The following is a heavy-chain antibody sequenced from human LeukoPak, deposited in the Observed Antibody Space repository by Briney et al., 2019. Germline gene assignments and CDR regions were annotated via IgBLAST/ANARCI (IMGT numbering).Heavy chain of an antibody. J-gene: IGHJ4*02. CDR3: ARGGAYCSSTSCYFDY. Sequence: ASVKDSCKASGYTFTSYDINWVREAPGQGLEWMGGIIPIFGTANYAQKFQGRVTITADESTSTAYMELSSLRSEDTAVYYCARGGAYCSSTSCYFDYWGQGTLVTVSS. V-gene: IGHV1-69*13. CDR2: IIPIFGTA. D-gene: IGHD2-2*01. CDR1: GYTFTSYD.